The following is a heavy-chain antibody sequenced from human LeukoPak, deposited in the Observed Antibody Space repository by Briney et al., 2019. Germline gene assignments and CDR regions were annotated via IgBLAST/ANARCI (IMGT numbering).Heavy chain of an antibody. J-gene: IGHJ3*02. D-gene: IGHD3-10*01. CDR3: ARAIGSGRDDAFDI. CDR2: IYCSGST. V-gene: IGHV4-30-4*01. Sequence: PSETLSLTCTVSGGSISSGDYYWSWIRQPPGKGLEWIGYIYCSGSTYYNPSLKSRVTISVDTSKNQFSLKLSSVTAADTAVYYCARAIGSGRDDAFDIWGQGTMVTVSS. CDR1: GGSISSGDYY.